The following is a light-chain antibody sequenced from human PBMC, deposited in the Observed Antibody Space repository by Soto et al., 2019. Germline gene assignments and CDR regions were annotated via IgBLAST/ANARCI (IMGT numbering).Light chain of an antibody. CDR3: QQYHSDPIT. J-gene: IGKJ5*01. CDR1: QSVLYSSNNKNY. Sequence: IVMTRSPDSLAVSLGGWATINCKSSQSVLYSSNNKNYLAWFQQKPGQPPKLLIYWASTRKSGVPDRFSGSGSGTDFTLTISSLQAEDVAVYYCQQYHSDPITFGQGTRLEIK. V-gene: IGKV4-1*01. CDR2: WAS.